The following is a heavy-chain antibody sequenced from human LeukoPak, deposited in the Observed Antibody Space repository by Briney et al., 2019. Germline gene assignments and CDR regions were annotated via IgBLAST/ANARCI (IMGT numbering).Heavy chain of an antibody. CDR3: ASSSRYYYYGMDV. Sequence: SETLSLTCTVSGGSISSGGYYWSWIRQHPGKGLEWIGYIYYSGSTYYNPSLKGRVTISVDTSKNQFSLKLSSVTAADTAVYYCASSSRYYYYGMDVWGQGTTVTVSS. V-gene: IGHV4-31*03. CDR1: GGSISSGGYY. CDR2: IYYSGST. J-gene: IGHJ6*02. D-gene: IGHD6-6*01.